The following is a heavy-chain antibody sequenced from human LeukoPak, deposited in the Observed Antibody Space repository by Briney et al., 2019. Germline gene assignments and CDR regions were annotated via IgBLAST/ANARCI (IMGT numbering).Heavy chain of an antibody. CDR1: GFTVSNNY. V-gene: IGHV3-53*01. J-gene: IGHJ4*02. CDR2: IYSGGST. CDR3: ARSRGNSYGHDC. Sequence: GGSLTLSCAASGFTVSNNYMSWVRQAPGKGLEWVSAIYSGGSTYYADSVKGRFTISRDNSKNTLYLQMNSLRAEDTALYYCARSRGNSYGHDCWGQGTLVTVSS. D-gene: IGHD5-18*01.